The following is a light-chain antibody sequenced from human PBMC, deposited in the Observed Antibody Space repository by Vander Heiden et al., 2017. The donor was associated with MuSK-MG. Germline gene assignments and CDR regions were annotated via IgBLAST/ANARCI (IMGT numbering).Light chain of an antibody. V-gene: IGKV4-1*01. CDR1: QSVLYSSNNKNY. Sequence: DIVMTQSPDSLAVSLGERATINCKSSQSVLYSSNNKNYLAWYQQKPGQPPKLLIYWASTRESGVPDRFSGSGSGTDFTLTISSLQAEDVAVYYCQQEDYTPRTFGQGTKVEIK. CDR2: WAS. J-gene: IGKJ1*01. CDR3: QQEDYTPRT.